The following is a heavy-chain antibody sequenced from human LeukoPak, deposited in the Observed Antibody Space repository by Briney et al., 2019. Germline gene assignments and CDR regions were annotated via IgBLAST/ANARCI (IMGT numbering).Heavy chain of an antibody. D-gene: IGHD2-15*01. J-gene: IGHJ4*02. CDR3: AKGSRPGVTAEVGY. Sequence: PGRSLRLSCAASGFTFDDYAMRWVRQAPGKGLEWVSGISWNSGSIGYADSVKGRFTISRDNAKNSLYLQMNSLRAEDTALYYCAKGSRPGVTAEVGYWGQGTLVTVSS. CDR2: ISWNSGSI. CDR1: GFTFDDYA. V-gene: IGHV3-9*01.